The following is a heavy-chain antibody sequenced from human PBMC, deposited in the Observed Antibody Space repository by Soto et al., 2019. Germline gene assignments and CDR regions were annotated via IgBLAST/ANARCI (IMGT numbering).Heavy chain of an antibody. CDR1: GFTFSSYA. Sequence: EVQLLESGGGLVQPGGSLRLSCAASGFTFSSYAMPWVRQAPGKGLEWVSIISGSGGSTYYADSVKGRFTISRDNSKNTLYLQMNSLRAEDPAVYYCARRSSGWFFDYWGQGTLVTVSS. D-gene: IGHD6-19*01. CDR2: ISGSGGST. J-gene: IGHJ4*02. CDR3: ARRSSGWFFDY. V-gene: IGHV3-23*01.